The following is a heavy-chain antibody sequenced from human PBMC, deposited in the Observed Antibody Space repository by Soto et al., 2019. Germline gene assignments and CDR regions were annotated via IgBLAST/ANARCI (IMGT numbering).Heavy chain of an antibody. Sequence: PSETLSLTCTFSGGSVRSGSYYWSWIRQPPGKGLEWIGYIYYSGSTNYNPSLKSRVTISVDTSKNQFSLKLSSVTAADTAVYYCARGVGVVTFFDYWGQGTLVTVSS. CDR2: IYYSGST. J-gene: IGHJ4*02. CDR3: ARGVGVVTFFDY. CDR1: GGSVRSGSYY. D-gene: IGHD3-3*01. V-gene: IGHV4-61*01.